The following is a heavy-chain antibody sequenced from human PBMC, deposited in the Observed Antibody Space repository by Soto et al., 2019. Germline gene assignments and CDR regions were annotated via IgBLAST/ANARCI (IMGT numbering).Heavy chain of an antibody. J-gene: IGHJ4*02. CDR2: ITSDGRT. V-gene: IGHV3-23*01. CDR1: GFTFSSYA. CDR3: AKSYSSNWYDYFDY. Sequence: GGSLRLSCAASGFTFSSYAMSWVRQAPGKGLEWVSIITSDGRTYYADSVKGRFTISRDNSKNTVYLQMNSLRAEDTAVYYCAKSYSSNWYDYFDYWGQGTLVTVSS. D-gene: IGHD6-13*01.